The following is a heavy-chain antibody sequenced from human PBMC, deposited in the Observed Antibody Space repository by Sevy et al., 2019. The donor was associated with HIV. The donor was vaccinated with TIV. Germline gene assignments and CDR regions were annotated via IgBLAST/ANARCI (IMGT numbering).Heavy chain of an antibody. CDR2: ISYDGSNK. V-gene: IGHV3-30*04. CDR3: ARDLNSGYANYYYYGMDV. J-gene: IGHJ6*02. D-gene: IGHD5-12*01. CDR1: GFTFIDHA. Sequence: GSLRLSCAASGFTFIDHAMHWTRQAPGKGLEWVTVISYDGSNKYYADSVKGRFTISRDTSKSTVYLQMDSLRAEDTAVYYCARDLNSGYANYYYYGMDVWGQGTTVTVSS.